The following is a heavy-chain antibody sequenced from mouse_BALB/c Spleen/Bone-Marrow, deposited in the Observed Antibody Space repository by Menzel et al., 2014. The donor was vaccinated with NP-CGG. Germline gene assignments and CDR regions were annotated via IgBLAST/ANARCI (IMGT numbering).Heavy chain of an antibody. V-gene: IGHV14-3*02. CDR3: ASLTGTFDY. Sequence: EVQLVESGTDLVKPGASVKLSCTASGFNIKDTYMHWVKQRPEQGLDWIGRIDPASGNIQYDPKFQGRAAITADTSSNTAYLQLSSLTSEDTAVYYRASLTGTFDYWGQGTPLTVSS. CDR1: GFNIKDTY. CDR2: IDPASGNI. D-gene: IGHD4-1*01. J-gene: IGHJ2*01.